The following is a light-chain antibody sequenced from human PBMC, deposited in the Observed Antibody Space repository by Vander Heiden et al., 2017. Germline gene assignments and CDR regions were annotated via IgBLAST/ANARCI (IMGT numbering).Light chain of an antibody. CDR2: DVS. Sequence: QSALTQPASLSGSPGQSIPLSCTGTSSDVGGYNYVSWYQQHPGKAPKLMIYDVSNRPSGVSNRFSGSKSGNTASLTISGLQAEDEADYYCSSYTSSSTLVFGGGTKLTVL. J-gene: IGLJ2*01. CDR1: SSDVGGYNY. V-gene: IGLV2-14*01. CDR3: SSYTSSSTLV.